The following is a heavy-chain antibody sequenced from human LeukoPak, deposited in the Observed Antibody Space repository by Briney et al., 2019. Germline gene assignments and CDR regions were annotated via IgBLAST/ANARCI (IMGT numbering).Heavy chain of an antibody. Sequence: SETLSLTCAVYGGSFSGYYWSWIRQPPGKGLEWIGEINHSGSTNYNPSLKSRVTISVDTSKNQFSLKLSSVTAADTAVYYCAGRGPLGGVIVTHLPHFYYWGQGTLVTVSS. CDR1: GGSFSGYY. CDR2: INHSGST. D-gene: IGHD3-16*02. CDR3: AGRGPLGGVIVTHLPHFYY. V-gene: IGHV4-34*01. J-gene: IGHJ4*02.